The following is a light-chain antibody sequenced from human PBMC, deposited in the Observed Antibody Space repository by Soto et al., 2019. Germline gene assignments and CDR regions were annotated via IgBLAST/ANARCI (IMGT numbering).Light chain of an antibody. CDR3: QQYNSWLWT. Sequence: EIVMTQSPATLSVSPGEVATLSFRASQSVISKLAWYQQKPGQAPRLLIYGASTRATGIPARFSGSGSGTEFTLIISSLQSEDSAVYYCQQYNSWLWTFGQGTKVDIK. V-gene: IGKV3-15*01. CDR1: QSVISK. J-gene: IGKJ1*01. CDR2: GAS.